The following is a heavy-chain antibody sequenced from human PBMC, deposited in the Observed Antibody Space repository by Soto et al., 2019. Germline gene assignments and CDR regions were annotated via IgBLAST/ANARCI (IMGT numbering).Heavy chain of an antibody. CDR1: GFSFSSYW. CDR2: MNQGGSEI. CDR3: ARDRGYSTFDI. D-gene: IGHD1-26*01. Sequence: HPVGSLRLSCGASGFSFSSYWMSWVRQAPGKGLEWVANMNQGGSEINYVDSVRGRFTISRDNAKNLLYLQMNSLRVEDTAVYHCARDRGYSTFDIWGQGTMVTVSS. V-gene: IGHV3-7*01. J-gene: IGHJ3*02.